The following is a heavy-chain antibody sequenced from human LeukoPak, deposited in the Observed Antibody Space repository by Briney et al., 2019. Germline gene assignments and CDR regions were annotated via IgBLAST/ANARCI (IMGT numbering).Heavy chain of an antibody. CDR1: DVSISSSSYY. CDR3: ARVKFRHSSSWYDDRLNWFDP. V-gene: IGHV4-39*07. Sequence: KPSETLSLTCTVSDVSISSSSYYWGWLRQPPGKGLEWIVSIYYGSVFYSVSTYYNPSLKSRVTMSGDTSKNQFSLKLSSVTAADTAVYYCARVKFRHSSSWYDDRLNWFDPWGQGTLVTVSS. D-gene: IGHD6-13*01. J-gene: IGHJ5*02. CDR2: IYYGSVFYSVST.